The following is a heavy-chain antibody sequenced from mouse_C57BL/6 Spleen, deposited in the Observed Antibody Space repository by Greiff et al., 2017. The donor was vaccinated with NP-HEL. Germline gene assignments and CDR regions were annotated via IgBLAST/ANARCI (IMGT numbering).Heavy chain of an antibody. CDR2: INPSNGGT. J-gene: IGHJ3*01. CDR3: ARSAQAPSWFAY. V-gene: IGHV1-53*01. D-gene: IGHD3-2*02. CDR1: GYTFTSYW. Sequence: QVGRQQTGTELVKPGASVKLSCKASGYTFTSYWMHWVKQRPGQGLEWIGNINPSNGGTNYNEKFKSKATLTVDKSSSTAYMQLSSLTSEDSAVYYCARSAQAPSWFAYWGQGTLVTVSA.